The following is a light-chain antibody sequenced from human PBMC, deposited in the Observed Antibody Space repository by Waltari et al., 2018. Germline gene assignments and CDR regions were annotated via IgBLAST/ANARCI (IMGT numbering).Light chain of an antibody. J-gene: IGKJ2*01. CDR1: QSVSSSY. V-gene: IGKV3-20*01. CDR2: GAS. CDR3: QQYGSPPQYT. Sequence: EIVLTQSPGTLSLSPGERATLSCRASQSVSSSYFAWYQQKPGQAPRLLIYGASTRATGLPDRFSGSGSGTDFTLTISRLEPEDFAVYYCQQYGSPPQYTFGQGTKLEI.